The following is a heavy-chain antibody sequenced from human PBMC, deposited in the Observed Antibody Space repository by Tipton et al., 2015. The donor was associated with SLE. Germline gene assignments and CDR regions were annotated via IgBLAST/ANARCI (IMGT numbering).Heavy chain of an antibody. D-gene: IGHD3-16*01. J-gene: IGHJ4*02. V-gene: IGHV4-34*01. CDR2: INHSGST. Sequence: TLSLTCAVYGGSFSGYYWSWIRQPPGKGLEWIGEINHSGSTNYNPSLESRVTISVDTSKNQFSLKLSSVTAADTALYYCARGRPSDYIWVYSGWVLDYWGQGTLVTISS. CDR3: ARGRPSDYIWVYSGWVLDY. CDR1: GGSFSGYY.